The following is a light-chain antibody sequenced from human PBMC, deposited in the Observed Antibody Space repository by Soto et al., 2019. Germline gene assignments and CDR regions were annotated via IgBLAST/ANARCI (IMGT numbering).Light chain of an antibody. Sequence: EIQMTQSPSTLSASVGDRVTITCRASQSISSWLAWYQQRPGKAPKLLIYKASSLQSGVPSRFSGSGSGTEFTLTITSLQPDDFATYYCQQYNNYWTFGQGTKVENK. CDR2: KAS. V-gene: IGKV1-5*03. J-gene: IGKJ1*01. CDR1: QSISSW. CDR3: QQYNNYWT.